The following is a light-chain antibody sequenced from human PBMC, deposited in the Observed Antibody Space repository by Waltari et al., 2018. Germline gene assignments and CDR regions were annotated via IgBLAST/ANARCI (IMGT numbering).Light chain of an antibody. CDR2: AAS. Sequence: DIQMTQSPSSLSASVGDTVTITFRASQSITTYLNWYKQKPGKAPELLIYAASTLQSGVPSRFSGSGSGTDFTLTISSLQPEDXATYYCQQSYSTPHMYTFGQGTKLEIK. CDR3: QQSYSTPHMYT. CDR1: QSITTY. V-gene: IGKV1-39*01. J-gene: IGKJ2*01.